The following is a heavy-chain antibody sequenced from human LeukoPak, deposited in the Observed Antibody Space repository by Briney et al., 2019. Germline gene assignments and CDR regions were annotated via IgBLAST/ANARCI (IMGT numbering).Heavy chain of an antibody. CDR1: GGSISSYY. D-gene: IGHD2-21*02. J-gene: IGHJ4*02. Sequence: PSETLSLTCTVSGGSISSYYWSWIRQPPGKGLEWIGYIYYSGSTNYNPSLKSRVTISVDTSKNQFSLKLSSVTAADTAVYYCARHSTVVTPPDYWGQGTLVTVSS. CDR3: ARHSTVVTPPDY. CDR2: IYYSGST. V-gene: IGHV4-59*08.